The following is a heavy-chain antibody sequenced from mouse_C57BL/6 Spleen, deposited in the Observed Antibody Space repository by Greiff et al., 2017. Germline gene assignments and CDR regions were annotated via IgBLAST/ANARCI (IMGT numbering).Heavy chain of an antibody. V-gene: IGHV5-17*01. CDR1: GFTFSDYG. CDR3: AREGAHWYFDD. J-gene: IGHJ1*03. D-gene: IGHD6-1*01. CDR2: ISRGSSTI. Sequence: EVMLVESGGGLVKPGGSLKLSCAASGFTFSDYGMHWVRQAPEQGLEWVAYISRGSSTIYYADTVKGRFTLSRDKATNTLFLQMTSLRSEDTAMYYCAREGAHWYFDDWGTGTTVTVSS.